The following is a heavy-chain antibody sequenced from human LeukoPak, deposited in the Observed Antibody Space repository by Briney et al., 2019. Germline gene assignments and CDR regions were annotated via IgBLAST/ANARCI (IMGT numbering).Heavy chain of an antibody. Sequence: GGSLRLSCAASGFTFDDYAMHWVRQAPGKGLEWVSGISWNSGSIGYADSVKGRFTISRDNAKNSLYLQMNSLRAEDTAVYYCAKSFHDYVWGSYRLSNYWGQGTLVTVSS. CDR1: GFTFDDYA. CDR3: AKSFHDYVWGSYRLSNY. V-gene: IGHV3-9*01. J-gene: IGHJ4*02. CDR2: ISWNSGSI. D-gene: IGHD3-16*02.